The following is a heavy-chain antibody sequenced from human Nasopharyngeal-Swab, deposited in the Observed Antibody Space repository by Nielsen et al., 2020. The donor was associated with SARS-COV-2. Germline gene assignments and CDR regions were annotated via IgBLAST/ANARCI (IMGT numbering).Heavy chain of an antibody. CDR2: IIPIFGTA. J-gene: IGHJ6*02. D-gene: IGHD3-10*01. CDR3: ARGVGFMGGMDV. V-gene: IGHV1-69*13. Sequence: SVKVSCKASEGTFSSYAISWVRQAPGQGLEWMGGIIPIFGTANYAQKFQGRVTITADESTSTAYMELSSLRSEDTAVYYCARGVGFMGGMDVWGQGTTVTVSS. CDR1: EGTFSSYA.